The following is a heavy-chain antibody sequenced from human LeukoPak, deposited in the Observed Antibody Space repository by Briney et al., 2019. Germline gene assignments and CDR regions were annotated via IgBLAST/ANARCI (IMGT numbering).Heavy chain of an antibody. J-gene: IGHJ4*02. Sequence: GGSLRLSCAASGFSFSTYGMHWVRQAPGKGLEWVAGLWHDGSNECYADSVKGRFTTSRDNSKNTLYLQMNSLRAEDTAVYYCARGVWCSDGSCYQTFDYWGQGALVTVSS. CDR2: LWHDGSNE. CDR3: ARGVWCSDGSCYQTFDY. D-gene: IGHD2-15*01. CDR1: GFSFSTYG. V-gene: IGHV3-33*01.